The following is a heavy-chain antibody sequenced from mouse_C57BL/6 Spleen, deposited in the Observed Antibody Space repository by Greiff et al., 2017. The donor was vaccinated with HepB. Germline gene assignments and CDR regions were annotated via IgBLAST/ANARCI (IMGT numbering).Heavy chain of an antibody. CDR1: GFTFSDYG. CDR2: ISNLAYSI. J-gene: IGHJ1*03. Sequence: EVKLMESGGGLVQPGGSLKLSCAASGFTFSDYGMAWVRQAPRKGPEWVAFISNLAYSIYYADTVTGRFPISRENAKNTLYLEMSSLRSEDTAMYYCARHRSSYGYFDVWGTGTTVTVSS. V-gene: IGHV5-15*01. CDR3: ARHRSSYGYFDV. D-gene: IGHD1-1*01.